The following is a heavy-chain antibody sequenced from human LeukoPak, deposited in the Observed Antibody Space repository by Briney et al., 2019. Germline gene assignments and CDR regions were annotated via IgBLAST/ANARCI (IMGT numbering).Heavy chain of an antibody. CDR1: GFTFRSYE. Sequence: GGSLSLSCAASGFTFRSYEMIWFRQAPGKGLEWVSYIGSRGSTIYYADSVKGRFTISRDNAKNSLYLQMNSLRAEDTAVYYCARAGAIDYWGQGTLVTVSS. CDR3: ARAGAIDY. V-gene: IGHV3-48*03. J-gene: IGHJ4*02. CDR2: IGSRGSTI.